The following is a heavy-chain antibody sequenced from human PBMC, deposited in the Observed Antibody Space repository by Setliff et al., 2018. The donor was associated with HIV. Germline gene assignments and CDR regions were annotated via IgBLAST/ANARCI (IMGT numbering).Heavy chain of an antibody. Sequence: SETLSLTCGVSGYSLTSGYYWGWIRQPPGKGLEWIGSIHDSGRTYYNPSLKSRVTISVDTSKNQFSLKLSSVTAADTAVYYCARQQHSSDLKIWNYWGQGTLVTVSS. CDR1: GYSLTSGYY. D-gene: IGHD6-13*01. V-gene: IGHV4-38-2*01. CDR2: IHDSGRT. J-gene: IGHJ4*02. CDR3: ARQQHSSDLKIWNY.